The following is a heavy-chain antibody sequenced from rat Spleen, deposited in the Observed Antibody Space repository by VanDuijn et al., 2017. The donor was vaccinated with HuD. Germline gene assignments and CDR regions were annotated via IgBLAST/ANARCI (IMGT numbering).Heavy chain of an antibody. J-gene: IGHJ1*01. CDR2: IWGDGNT. CDR3: AELTSDF. CDR1: GFSLPSYG. Sequence: QVQLKESGPGLVQPSQTLSLTCTVSGFSLPSYGVHWVRQAPGKGLEWMGVIWGDGNTNYNSALKSRLSVSRDTSKSQVFLTMNSLQTDDTAVYYCAELTSDFWGPGTMVTVSS. V-gene: IGHV2-77*01. D-gene: IGHD1-11*01.